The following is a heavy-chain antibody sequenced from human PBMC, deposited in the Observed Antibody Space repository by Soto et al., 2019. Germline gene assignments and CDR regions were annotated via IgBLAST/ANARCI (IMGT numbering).Heavy chain of an antibody. CDR3: TRGDY. Sequence: QVQLQESGPGLVKPSQTLSLTCTVSGDSMTTVGYYWTWIRQHPGQGLEWIGFISYSGSTYHSSSLKGRVAISADTSKNKFSLKLNSVTAADTAVYYCTRGDYWGQGTLVTVSS. CDR2: ISYSGST. CDR1: GDSMTTVGYY. V-gene: IGHV4-31*03. J-gene: IGHJ4*02.